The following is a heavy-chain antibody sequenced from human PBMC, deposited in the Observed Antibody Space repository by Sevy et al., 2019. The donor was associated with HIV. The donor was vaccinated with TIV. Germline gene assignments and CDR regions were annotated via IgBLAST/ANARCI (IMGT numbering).Heavy chain of an antibody. CDR3: AGHWVYSSSSRGGGHDAFDI. J-gene: IGHJ3*02. D-gene: IGHD6-6*01. CDR2: IYPGDSDT. Sequence: GESLKISCKGSGYSFTSYWIGWVRQMPGKGLEWMGIIYPGDSDTRYSPSFQGQVTISADKSISTAYLQWSSLKASDTAMYYCAGHWVYSSSSRGGGHDAFDIWGQGTMVTVSS. CDR1: GYSFTSYW. V-gene: IGHV5-51*01.